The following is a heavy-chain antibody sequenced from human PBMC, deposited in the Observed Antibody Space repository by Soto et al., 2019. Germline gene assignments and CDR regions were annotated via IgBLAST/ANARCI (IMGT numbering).Heavy chain of an antibody. J-gene: IGHJ4*02. CDR2: VNPSGGHT. Sequence: QVQLVQSGAEVKKPGASVKVSCKASGDTFTDYYIHWVRQAPGQGLEWMGTVNPSGGHTTYAQHSRGRMPMTRDTSTSTLYMELTSLTSEDTAVYYCARGGHVVVVTAALDYWGQGTLVTVSS. CDR3: ARGGHVVVVTAALDY. V-gene: IGHV1-46*01. CDR1: GDTFTDYY. D-gene: IGHD2-21*02.